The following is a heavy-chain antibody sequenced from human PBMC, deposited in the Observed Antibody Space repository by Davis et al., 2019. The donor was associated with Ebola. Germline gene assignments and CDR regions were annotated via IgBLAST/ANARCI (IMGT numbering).Heavy chain of an antibody. J-gene: IGHJ4*02. CDR2: IKQGGSDK. V-gene: IGHV3-7*01. CDR1: GFTFSNNW. CDR3: AREKWESGGFDY. Sequence: GESLKISCAASGFTFSNNWMSWVRQAPGKGLEWVANIKQGGSDKYYVDSVKGRFTISRDNAKNSLYLQINSLRVEDTAVYYCAREKWESGGFDYWGQGTLVTVSS. D-gene: IGHD1-26*01.